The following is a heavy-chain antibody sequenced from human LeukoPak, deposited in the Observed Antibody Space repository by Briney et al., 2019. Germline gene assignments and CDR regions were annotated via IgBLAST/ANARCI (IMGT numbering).Heavy chain of an antibody. CDR2: ISYDGSNK. V-gene: IGHV3-30-3*01. J-gene: IGHJ4*02. CDR3: ARVSLAGQGCFDY. Sequence: PGGSLRLSCAASGFTFSSYAMHWVRQAPGKGLEWVAVISYDGSNKYYADSVKGRFTISRDNSKNTLYLQMNSLRAEDTAVYYCARVSLAGQGCFDYWGQGTLVTVSS. D-gene: IGHD2-8*01. CDR1: GFTFSSYA.